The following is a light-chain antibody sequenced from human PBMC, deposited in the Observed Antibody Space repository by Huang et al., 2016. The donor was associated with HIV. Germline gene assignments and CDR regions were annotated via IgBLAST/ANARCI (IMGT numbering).Light chain of an antibody. CDR3: MQGSHWPAT. Sequence: DVVMTQSPFSLPVTLGQPASISCRSDQSLVYTDGNTYLNWFHQRPGQSPRRLIYKVSNRDSGVPDRFSGSGAATNFTLKISRVEAEDVGIYYCMQGSHWPATFGPGTKVDIK. CDR2: KVS. CDR1: QSLVYTDGNTY. J-gene: IGKJ3*01. V-gene: IGKV2-30*01.